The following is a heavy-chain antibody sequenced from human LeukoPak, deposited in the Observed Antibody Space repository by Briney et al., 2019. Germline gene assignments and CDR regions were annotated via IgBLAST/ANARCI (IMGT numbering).Heavy chain of an antibody. J-gene: IGHJ1*01. CDR2: IYYSGST. V-gene: IGHV4-30-4*01. Sequence: SETLSLTCTVSGGSISSGGYYWSWIRQPPGKGLEWIGYIYYSGSTYYNPSLKSRVTISVDTSKNQFSLKLSSVTAADTAVYYCARAPRITIFGVVIVYFQHWGQGTLVTVSS. CDR3: ARAPRITIFGVVIVYFQH. D-gene: IGHD3-3*01. CDR1: GGSISSGGYY.